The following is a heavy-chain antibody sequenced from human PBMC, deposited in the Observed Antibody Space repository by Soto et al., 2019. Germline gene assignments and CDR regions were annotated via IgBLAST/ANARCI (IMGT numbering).Heavy chain of an antibody. Sequence: PSETLSLTGAVSGGSISSGGYSWSWIRQPPGKGLEWIGYIYHSGSPYYNPSLKSRVTISVDRSKNQFSLKLSSVTAADTAVYYCARGRTVTPDYWGQVTLGAVSS. CDR1: GGSISSGGYS. CDR2: IYHSGSP. CDR3: ARGRTVTPDY. V-gene: IGHV4-30-2*01. J-gene: IGHJ4*02. D-gene: IGHD4-17*01.